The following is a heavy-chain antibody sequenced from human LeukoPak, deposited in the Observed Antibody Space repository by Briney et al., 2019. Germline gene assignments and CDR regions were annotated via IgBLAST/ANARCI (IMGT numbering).Heavy chain of an antibody. CDR3: ARAVAGCPFDY. CDR2: INPNSGGT. Sequence: ASVKVSCKASGYTFTGFYIHWVRQAPGQGLEWMGWINPNSGGTNYAQKFQGRVTMTRDSSISTAYMELSRLSSDDTAVYYCARAVAGCPFDYWGQGTLVTVSS. D-gene: IGHD6-19*01. V-gene: IGHV1-2*02. CDR1: GYTFTGFY. J-gene: IGHJ4*02.